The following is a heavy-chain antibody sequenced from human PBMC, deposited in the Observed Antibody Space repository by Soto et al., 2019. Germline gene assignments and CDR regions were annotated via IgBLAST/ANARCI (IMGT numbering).Heavy chain of an antibody. CDR3: ARDSAHGGNFDY. V-gene: IGHV3-72*01. Sequence: GGSLRLSCAAYGFTFSDHYMDWVRQAPGKGLEWVGRIRNKPYSYTTEYAPSVRGRFTISRDDSKNSLFLQMNSLKTEDTAVYYCARDSAHGGNFDYWGLGTLVTVSS. J-gene: IGHJ4*02. CDR2: IRNKPYSYTT. CDR1: GFTFSDHY.